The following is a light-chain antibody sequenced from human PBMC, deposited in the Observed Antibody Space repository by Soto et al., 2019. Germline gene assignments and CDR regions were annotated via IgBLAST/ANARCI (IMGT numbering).Light chain of an antibody. CDR2: GAS. CDR1: QSISNY. J-gene: IGKJ2*01. CDR3: QPYGGSPRT. Sequence: IVLTQSPGTLSLSPGEGATLSCRASQSISNYLAWYQQKPGQAPRLVIFGASNRATGIPDRFGGSGSGTDFTLTLSRLEPEDFAVSNCQPYGGSPRTFGQGTKLEIK. V-gene: IGKV3-20*01.